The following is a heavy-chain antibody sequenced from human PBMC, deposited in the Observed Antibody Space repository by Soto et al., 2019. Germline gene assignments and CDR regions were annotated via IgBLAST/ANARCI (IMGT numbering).Heavy chain of an antibody. D-gene: IGHD4-17*01. V-gene: IGHV1-18*01. CDR3: GRSSPYYYGMDV. CDR1: GYTFTSYG. J-gene: IGHJ6*02. CDR2: ISAYNGNT. Sequence: QVQLVQSGAEVKKPGASVKVSCKASGYTFTSYGISWVRQAPGQGLEWMGWISAYNGNTNYAQKLQGRVTMTTTSTAYMELRSLRSDDTAVYYCGRSSPYYYGMDVWGQGPTVTVSS.